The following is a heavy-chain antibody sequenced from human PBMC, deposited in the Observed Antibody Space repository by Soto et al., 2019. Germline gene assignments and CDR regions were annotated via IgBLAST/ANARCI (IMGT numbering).Heavy chain of an antibody. CDR2: IYYSGST. V-gene: IGHV4-31*02. CDR1: GGSISSGGYY. D-gene: IGHD6-13*01. J-gene: IGHJ4*02. CDR3: ARVAAAGPYTLDY. Sequence: GGSISSGGYYWSWIRQHPGKGLEWIGYIYYSGSTYYNPSLKSRVTISVDTSKNQFSLKLSSVTAADTAVYYCARVAAAGPYTLDYYGQATLVTFSS.